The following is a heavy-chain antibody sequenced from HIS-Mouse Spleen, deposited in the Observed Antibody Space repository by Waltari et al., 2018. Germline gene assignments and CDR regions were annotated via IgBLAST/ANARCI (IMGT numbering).Heavy chain of an antibody. CDR3: ARASRDLLLPRYFDL. V-gene: IGHV4-59*01. J-gene: IGHJ2*01. CDR2: SYSGST. CDR1: GGSISSYY. Sequence: QVQLQESGPGLVKPSETLSLTCTVSGGSISSYYWSLIRQPPGKGLEWIGSYSGSTNYNPSLKSRVTISVDTSKNQFSLKLSSVTAADTAVYYCARASRDLLLPRYFDLWGRGTLVTVSS.